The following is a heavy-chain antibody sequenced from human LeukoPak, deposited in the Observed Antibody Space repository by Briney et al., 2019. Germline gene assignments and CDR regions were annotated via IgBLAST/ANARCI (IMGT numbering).Heavy chain of an antibody. CDR1: GFTFRSYG. CDR2: IGTSGGDT. CDR3: ASLYGSGPNWFDP. V-gene: IGHV3-23*01. D-gene: IGHD3-10*01. Sequence: GGTLRLSCAASGFTFRSYGMSWVRQAPGKGLEWVAAIGTSGGDTYYADSVKGRFTISRDNSKNTLYLQMNSLRAEDTAVYYCASLYGSGPNWFDPWGQGTLVTVSS. J-gene: IGHJ5*02.